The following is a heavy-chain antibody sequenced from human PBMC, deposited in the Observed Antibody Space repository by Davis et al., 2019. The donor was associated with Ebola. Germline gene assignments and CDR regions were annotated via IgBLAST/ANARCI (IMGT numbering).Heavy chain of an antibody. CDR1: GGSISSSGYS. V-gene: IGHV4-30-4*07. J-gene: IGHJ2*01. Sequence: MPSETLSLTCTVSGGSISSSGYSWSWMRQPPGKGLEWIGYIYYSGSTYYNPSLKSRVTISVDTSKNQFSLKLRSVTAADTAVYYCTRDGVIGTLGFFDLWGRGTLVTVSS. D-gene: IGHD1-7*01. CDR2: IYYSGST. CDR3: TRDGVIGTLGFFDL.